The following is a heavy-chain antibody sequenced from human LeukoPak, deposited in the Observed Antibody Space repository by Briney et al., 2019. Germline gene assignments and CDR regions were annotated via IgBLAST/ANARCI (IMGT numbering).Heavy chain of an antibody. Sequence: GGSLRLSCAASGFAFSTYAMNWVRQAPGKGLEWVSYISNSGNTIYYADSVKGRFTISRDNAKNSLYLQMNSLRAEDTAVYYCTREVSGSLYFDYWGQGTLVTVSS. D-gene: IGHD1-26*01. CDR1: GFAFSTYA. CDR2: ISNSGNTI. V-gene: IGHV3-48*04. J-gene: IGHJ4*02. CDR3: TREVSGSLYFDY.